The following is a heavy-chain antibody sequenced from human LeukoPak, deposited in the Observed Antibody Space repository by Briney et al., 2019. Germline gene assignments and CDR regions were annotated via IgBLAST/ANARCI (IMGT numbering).Heavy chain of an antibody. CDR1: GGSISSSSYY. Sequence: SETLSLTCTVSGGSISSSSYYWGWIRQPPGKGLEWIGSIYYSGSTYYNPSLKSRVTISVDTSKNQFSLKLSSVTAADTAVYYCASYTVTGAFDIWGQRTMVTVSS. D-gene: IGHD4-17*01. CDR2: IYYSGST. J-gene: IGHJ3*02. V-gene: IGHV4-39*01. CDR3: ASYTVTGAFDI.